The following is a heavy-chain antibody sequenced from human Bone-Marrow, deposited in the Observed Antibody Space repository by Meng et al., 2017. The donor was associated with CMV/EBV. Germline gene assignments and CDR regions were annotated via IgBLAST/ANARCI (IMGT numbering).Heavy chain of an antibody. Sequence: SETLSLTCTVSGGSISSSSYYWGWIRQPPGKGLEWIGSIYYSGSTYYNPSLKSRVTISVDTSKNQFSLKLSSVTAADTAVYYCASERSGDFWSGRGYFDYWGQGTLVTVSS. V-gene: IGHV4-39*07. J-gene: IGHJ4*02. CDR1: GGSISSSSYY. CDR3: ASERSGDFWSGRGYFDY. CDR2: IYYSGST. D-gene: IGHD3-3*01.